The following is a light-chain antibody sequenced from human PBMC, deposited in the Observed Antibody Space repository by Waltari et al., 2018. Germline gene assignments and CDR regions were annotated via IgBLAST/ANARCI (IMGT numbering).Light chain of an antibody. CDR1: QRVGSSY. Sequence: EIVLTQSPGTLSSSPGERATLSCRASQRVGSSYLAWYRHKPGQPLRLLIYAVSGRATGIPDRFSGSGSGTDFTLTIDRLEPEDFAVYYCQQYGSPPYTFGQGTKL. CDR2: AVS. V-gene: IGKV3-20*01. CDR3: QQYGSPPYT. J-gene: IGKJ2*01.